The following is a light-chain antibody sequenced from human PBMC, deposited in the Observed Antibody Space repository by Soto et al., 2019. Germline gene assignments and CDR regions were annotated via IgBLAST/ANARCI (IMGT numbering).Light chain of an antibody. CDR3: GSWDSSLSAYV. CDR2: DDN. V-gene: IGLV1-51*01. Sequence: QSVMTQPPSVSAAPGQKVPISCSGSSSNIGGNSVSWYQQLPGTAPKLLIYDDNKQPSGIPDRFSGSKSGTSATLGITGFQTGDEADYYCGSWDSSLSAYVFGTGTKLTVL. CDR1: SSNIGGNS. J-gene: IGLJ1*01.